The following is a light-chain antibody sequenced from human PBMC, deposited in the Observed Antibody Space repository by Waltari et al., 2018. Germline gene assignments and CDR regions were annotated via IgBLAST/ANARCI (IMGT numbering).Light chain of an antibody. V-gene: IGKV4-1*01. J-gene: IGKJ2*01. CDR2: WAS. CDR3: QQYYSPPYT. Sequence: DIVITKSQNSLDMSLDERANINSKTSQSVLYSSNNKNYLAWYQQKPGQPPNLIIYWASTRESGVPDRFRGSGSGTDFTLTISGLQAEDVAVYYCQQYYSPPYTFGQGTKLDIK. CDR1: QSVLYSSNNKNY.